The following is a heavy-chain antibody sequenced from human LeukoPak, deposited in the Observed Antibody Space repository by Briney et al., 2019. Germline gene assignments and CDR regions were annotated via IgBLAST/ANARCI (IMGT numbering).Heavy chain of an antibody. D-gene: IGHD4-23*01. CDR1: GFTVSTNY. V-gene: IGHV3-66*01. CDR2: IYSGGNT. J-gene: IGHJ4*02. CDR3: ARDSGTTVGYFDY. Sequence: GGSLRLSCAASGFTVSTNYMSWVRQAPGRGLEWVSVIYSGGNTYYADSVKGRFTISRDNSKNTLYLQMNSLRADDTAVYYCARDSGTTVGYFDYWGRGTLVTVSS.